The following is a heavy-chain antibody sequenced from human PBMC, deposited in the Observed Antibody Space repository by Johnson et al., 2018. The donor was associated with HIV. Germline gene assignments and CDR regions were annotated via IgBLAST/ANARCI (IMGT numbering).Heavy chain of an antibody. V-gene: IGHV3-7*01. CDR1: GFTFSSYW. CDR2: IKQDGSEK. D-gene: IGHD3-22*01. J-gene: IGHJ3*02. CDR3: AKDSGYYDSSGYGAFDI. Sequence: EVQLVESGGGLVQPGGSLRLSCAASGFTFSSYWMSWVRQAPGKGLEWVANIKQDGSEKYYVDSVKGRFTISRDNAKNSLYLQMNSLRVEDTAVYYCAKDSGYYDSSGYGAFDIWGQGTMVTVSS.